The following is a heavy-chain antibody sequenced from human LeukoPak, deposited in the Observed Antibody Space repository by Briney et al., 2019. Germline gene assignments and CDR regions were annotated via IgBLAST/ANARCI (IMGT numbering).Heavy chain of an antibody. Sequence: GESLKISGKGSGYSFTTHWIGWGRQMPGKGLEWMGIIYPGDSDTKYSPSFQGQVTISADKSLSTAYLQWSGLKASDTAKYFCARRDYNNFKTFDIWGQGTMVTVSS. V-gene: IGHV5-51*01. CDR1: GYSFTTHW. D-gene: IGHD4-4*01. J-gene: IGHJ3*02. CDR3: ARRDYNNFKTFDI. CDR2: IYPGDSDT.